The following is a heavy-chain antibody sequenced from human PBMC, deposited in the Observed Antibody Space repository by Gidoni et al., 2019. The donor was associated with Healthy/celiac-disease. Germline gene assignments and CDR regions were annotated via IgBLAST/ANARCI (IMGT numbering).Heavy chain of an antibody. V-gene: IGHV1-69*01. CDR3: ARGLQDYDFWSGYYDY. J-gene: IGHJ4*02. D-gene: IGHD3-3*01. CDR1: GGTFSSYA. Sequence: QVQPVQSGAAVKKPASSVKVSCKASGGTFSSYAISWVRQAPGQGLEWMGGIIPIFGTANYEQKFQGRVTITADESTSTAYMELSSLRSEDTAVYYCARGLQDYDFWSGYYDYWGQGTLVTVSS. CDR2: IIPIFGTA.